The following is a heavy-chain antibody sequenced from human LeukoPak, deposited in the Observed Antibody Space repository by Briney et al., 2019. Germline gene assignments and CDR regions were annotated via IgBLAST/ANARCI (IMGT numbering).Heavy chain of an antibody. V-gene: IGHV3-7*03. D-gene: IGHD6-13*01. J-gene: IGHJ4*02. CDR1: GFTFSSYW. Sequence: QSGGSLRLSCAASGFTFSSYWMSWVRQAPGKGLEWVANIKQDGSEKYYVGSVKGRFAISRDNAKNSLYLQMNSLRAEDTAVYYCVRIAAAGFDYWGQGTLVTVSS. CDR2: IKQDGSEK. CDR3: VRIAAAGFDY.